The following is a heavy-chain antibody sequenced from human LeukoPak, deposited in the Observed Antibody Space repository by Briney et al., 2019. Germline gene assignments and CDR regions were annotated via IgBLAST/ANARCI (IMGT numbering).Heavy chain of an antibody. D-gene: IGHD3-22*01. J-gene: IGHJ4*02. CDR1: GYIFTDYY. CDR2: INPNSGGT. V-gene: IGHV1/OR15-1*04. CDR3: ARVYDRDTFDY. Sequence: ASVKVSCKASGYIFTDYYMHWVRQAPGQELGWMGRINPNSGGTNYAQKFQGRVTMTRDTSISTAYMELSSLRSEDTATYYCARVYDRDTFDYWGQGTLVTVSS.